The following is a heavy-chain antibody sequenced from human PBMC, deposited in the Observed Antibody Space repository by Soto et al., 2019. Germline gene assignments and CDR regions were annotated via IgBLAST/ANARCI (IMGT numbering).Heavy chain of an antibody. CDR1: GFTFSSYG. J-gene: IGHJ6*02. Sequence: GGSLRLSCAASGFTFSSYGMHWVRQAPGKGLEWVAVIWYDGSNKYYADSVKGRFTISRDNSKNTLYLQMNSLRAEDTAVYYCARGVPAARKYYYYGMDVWGQGTMVTVSS. CDR3: ARGVPAARKYYYYGMDV. D-gene: IGHD2-2*01. CDR2: IWYDGSNK. V-gene: IGHV3-33*01.